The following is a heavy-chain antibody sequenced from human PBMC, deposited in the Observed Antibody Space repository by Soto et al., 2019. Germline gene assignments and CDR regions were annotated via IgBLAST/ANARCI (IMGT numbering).Heavy chain of an antibody. D-gene: IGHD2-21*02. J-gene: IGHJ5*02. Sequence: QVQLVQSGAEVKKTGSSVKVSCKISGGIFSRHAIDWVRQAPGQGLEWMGGIVPKLGTVIYAQNFQARVTISAEELPNKSYLDFSGLTVEETAVYYCGRPITYEYETAGYNGPQFDDWGQGTLVTVSS. CDR3: GRPITYEYETAGYNGPQFDD. CDR1: GGIFSRHA. V-gene: IGHV1-69*01. CDR2: IVPKLGTV.